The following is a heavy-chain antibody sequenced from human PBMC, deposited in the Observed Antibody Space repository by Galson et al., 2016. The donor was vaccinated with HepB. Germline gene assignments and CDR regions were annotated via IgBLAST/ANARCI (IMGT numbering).Heavy chain of an antibody. J-gene: IGHJ4*02. CDR2: ISGSGGST. Sequence: SLRLSCAASGISVSSYVMTWVRQAPGKGLEWVSAISGSGGSTYYADSVKGRSTISRDNSENTLYLQMNSLRAEDTAVYYCAKDQFLGVVPAATDYWGQGTLVTVAS. V-gene: IGHV3-23*01. D-gene: IGHD2-2*01. CDR1: GISVSSYV. CDR3: AKDQFLGVVPAATDY.